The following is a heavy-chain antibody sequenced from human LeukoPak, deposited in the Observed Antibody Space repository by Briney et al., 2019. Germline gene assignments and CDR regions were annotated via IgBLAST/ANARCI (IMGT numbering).Heavy chain of an antibody. CDR1: GGSISSYY. CDR2: IYYSGST. D-gene: IGHD4-17*01. V-gene: IGHV4-59*08. CDR3: ARHVGNSYGDYFDY. Sequence: KPSETLSLTCTVSGGSISSYYWSWFRQPPGKGLEWIGYIYYSGSTHYNPSLKSRVTISVDTSKNQFSLILSSVTAADTAVYYCARHVGNSYGDYFDYWGQGTTVTVSS. J-gene: IGHJ4*03.